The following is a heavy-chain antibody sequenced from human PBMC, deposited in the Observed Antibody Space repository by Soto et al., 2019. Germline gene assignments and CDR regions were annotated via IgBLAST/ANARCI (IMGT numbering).Heavy chain of an antibody. Sequence: GGSLRLSCSASGFTFSSYAMHWVRQAPGKGLEYVSAISSNGGSTYYADSVKGRFTISRDNSKNTLYLQMSSLRAEDTAVYYCAREPYSSSWYGAFDIWGQGTMVTVSS. CDR1: GFTFSSYA. J-gene: IGHJ3*02. D-gene: IGHD6-13*01. CDR2: ISSNGGST. V-gene: IGHV3-64D*08. CDR3: AREPYSSSWYGAFDI.